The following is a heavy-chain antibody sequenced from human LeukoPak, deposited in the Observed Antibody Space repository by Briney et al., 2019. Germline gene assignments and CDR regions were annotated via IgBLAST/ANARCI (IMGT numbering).Heavy chain of an antibody. CDR1: GYTFTIYD. CDR2: ISAYNGNT. CDR3: ARTDCSGGSCYPFDY. D-gene: IGHD2-15*01. V-gene: IGHV1-18*01. Sequence: ASVKVSCKASGYTFTIYDISWVRQAPGQGLEWMGWISAYNGNTNYAQKLQGRVTMTTDTSTGTAYTELRSLRSDDTAVYHCARTDCSGGSCYPFDYWGQGTLVTVSS. J-gene: IGHJ4*02.